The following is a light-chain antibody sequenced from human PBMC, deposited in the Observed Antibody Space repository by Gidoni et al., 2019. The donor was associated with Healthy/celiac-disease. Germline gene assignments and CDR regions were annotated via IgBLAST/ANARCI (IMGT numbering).Light chain of an antibody. CDR1: SLRSYY. Sequence: SSELTQDPAVSVALVQTVRITCQGDSLRSYYASWYQQKPGQAPVLVIYGKNNRPSGIPDRFSGSSSGNTASLTITGAQEEDEADYYCNSRDSSGNHYVVFGGGTKLTVL. V-gene: IGLV3-19*01. CDR2: GKN. CDR3: NSRDSSGNHYVV. J-gene: IGLJ2*01.